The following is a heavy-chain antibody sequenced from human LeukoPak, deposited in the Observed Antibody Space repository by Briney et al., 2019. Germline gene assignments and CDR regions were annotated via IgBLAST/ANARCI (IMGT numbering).Heavy chain of an antibody. V-gene: IGHV4-31*03. Sequence: PSETLSLTCTVSGGSISSGGYYWSWIRQHPGKGLEWIGYIYYSGSTYYNPSLKSRVTISVDTSKNQFSLKLSSVTAADTAVYYCARDRRYCSGGSCYSGYFDYWGQGTLVTVSS. CDR1: GGSISSGGYY. D-gene: IGHD2-15*01. CDR2: IYYSGST. CDR3: ARDRRYCSGGSCYSGYFDY. J-gene: IGHJ4*02.